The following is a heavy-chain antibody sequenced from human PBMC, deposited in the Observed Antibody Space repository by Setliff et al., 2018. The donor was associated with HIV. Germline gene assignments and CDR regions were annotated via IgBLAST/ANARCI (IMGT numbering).Heavy chain of an antibody. D-gene: IGHD6-13*01. CDR3: ARDSLAAAEYYGMDV. Sequence: ASVKVSCKASGTTFSTYLFTWVRQAPGQGLEWMGWMNPNSGNTGYAQKFQGRVTMTRDTSTSTVYMELSSLRSEDTAVYYCARDSLAAAEYYGMDVWGQGTTVTVSS. J-gene: IGHJ6*02. V-gene: IGHV1-8*01. CDR2: MNPNSGNT. CDR1: GTTFSTYL.